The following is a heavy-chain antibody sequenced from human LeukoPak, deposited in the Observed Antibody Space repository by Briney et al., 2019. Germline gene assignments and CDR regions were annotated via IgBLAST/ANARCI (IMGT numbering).Heavy chain of an antibody. CDR1: GGSISSYY. J-gene: IGHJ4*02. Sequence: PSETLSLTCTVSGGSISSYYWSWIRQPPGKGLEWIGYIYYSGSTNYNPSLKSRVTISVDTSKNQFSLKLSSATAADTAVYYCASMTTVTKGDYWGQGTLVTVSS. CDR2: IYYSGST. D-gene: IGHD4-17*01. V-gene: IGHV4-59*12. CDR3: ASMTTVTKGDY.